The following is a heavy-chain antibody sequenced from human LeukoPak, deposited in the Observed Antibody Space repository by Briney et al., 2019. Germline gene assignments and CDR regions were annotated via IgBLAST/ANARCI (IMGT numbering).Heavy chain of an antibody. CDR1: GFTFTTYT. V-gene: IGHV3-43*01. Sequence: GGSLRLSCAASGFTFTTYTMNWVRQAPGKGLEWVSLISWDGGSTYYADSVKGRFTISRDNSKNSLYLQMNSLRTEDSALYYCAKGRKTYSSGWRGAFDIWGQGTMVTVSS. J-gene: IGHJ3*02. CDR3: AKGRKTYSSGWRGAFDI. D-gene: IGHD6-19*01. CDR2: ISWDGGST.